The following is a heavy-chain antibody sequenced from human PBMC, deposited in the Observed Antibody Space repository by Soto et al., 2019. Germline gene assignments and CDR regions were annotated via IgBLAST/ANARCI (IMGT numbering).Heavy chain of an antibody. V-gene: IGHV3-53*01. J-gene: IGHJ4*02. CDR3: AREWPHLDY. Sequence: HPGGSVRLSCAATGFNVSRNYMSWVRQAPGKGLEWVTVIYSGGRKFYADSAKGRFTISRDHSKNMVYLQMNRRRAEDTAVYYCAREWPHLDYWGQGTLVTVSS. CDR1: GFNVSRNY. CDR2: IYSGGRK.